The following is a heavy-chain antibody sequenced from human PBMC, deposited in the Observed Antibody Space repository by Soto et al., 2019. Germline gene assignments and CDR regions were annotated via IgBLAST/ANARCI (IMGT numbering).Heavy chain of an antibody. CDR1: WFSPTTSGMC. CDR3: ARSPRLGYYDSSGYFDY. Sequence: SAPTLVEPTQTPTLTRPLSWFSPTTSGMCVGWIRQPPREALEWLALIDWDDDKYYSTSLKTRLTISKDTSKNQVVLTMTNMDPVDTATYYCARSPRLGYYDSSGYFDYWGQGTLVTVSS. J-gene: IGHJ4*02. D-gene: IGHD3-22*01. CDR2: IDWDDDK. V-gene: IGHV2-70*01.